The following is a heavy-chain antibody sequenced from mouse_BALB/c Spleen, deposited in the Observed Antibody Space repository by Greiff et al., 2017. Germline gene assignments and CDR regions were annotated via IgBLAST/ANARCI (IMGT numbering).Heavy chain of an antibody. J-gene: IGHJ3*01. CDR1: GYTFSSYW. D-gene: IGHD2-10*02. V-gene: IGHV1-9*01. CDR2: ILPGSGST. CDR3: ARSGYGNYPFAY. Sequence: VQRVESGAELMKPGASVKISCTATGYTFSSYWIEWVKQRPGHGLEWIGEILPGSGSTNYNEKFKGKATFTADTSSNTAYMQLSSLTSEDSAVYYCARSGYGNYPFAYWGQGTLVTVSA.